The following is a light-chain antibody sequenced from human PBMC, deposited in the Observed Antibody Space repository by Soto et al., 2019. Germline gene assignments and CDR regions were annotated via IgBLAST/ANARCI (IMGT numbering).Light chain of an antibody. CDR3: QHYGASPWT. CDR2: RAS. V-gene: IGKV3-20*01. Sequence: NVFTHGPARLSXSPGQATXLXSXXSQSLSGNYLAWYQQKPGQAPRVLIYRASIRATGISDRFSGSGSGTDFTLTISRLEPEDFAVYYCQHYGASPWTFGQGTKVDIK. J-gene: IGKJ1*01. CDR1: QSLSGNY.